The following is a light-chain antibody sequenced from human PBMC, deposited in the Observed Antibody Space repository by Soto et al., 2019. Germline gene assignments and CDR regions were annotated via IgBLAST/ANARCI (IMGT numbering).Light chain of an antibody. CDR3: SSYSISSTYV. CDR1: SSDVGSYNR. CDR2: DVN. J-gene: IGLJ1*01. Sequence: QSVLTQPPSVSGSPGQSVAISCTGTSSDVGSYNRVPWYQQPPGTAPKLMIYDVNNRPSGVPDRFSGSKSGNTASLTISGLQAEDEADYYSSSYSISSTYVFGTGSMVTVL. V-gene: IGLV2-18*02.